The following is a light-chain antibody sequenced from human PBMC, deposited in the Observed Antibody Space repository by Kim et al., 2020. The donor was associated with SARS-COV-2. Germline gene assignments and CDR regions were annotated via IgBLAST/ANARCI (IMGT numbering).Light chain of an antibody. V-gene: IGKV3-11*01. J-gene: IGKJ2*03. CDR1: QSVDSH. CDR3: QQRSDWPPENS. Sequence: EIVLTQSPATLSLSPGERATLSCRTSQSVDSHLAWFQQKPGQAPRLLIYHAFSRATGIPARFSGSGSGTDFTLTISGLEPEDFAVYYCQQRSDWPPENSFGQGTKLEI. CDR2: HAF.